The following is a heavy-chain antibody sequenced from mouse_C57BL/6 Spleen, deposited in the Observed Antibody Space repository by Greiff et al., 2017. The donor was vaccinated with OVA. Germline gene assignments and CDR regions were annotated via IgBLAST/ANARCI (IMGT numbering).Heavy chain of an antibody. J-gene: IGHJ2*01. Sequence: VQLLQSGPELVKPGASVKISCKASGYAFSSTWMNWVKQRPGKGLEWIGRIYPGDGDTNYTGKFKGKATLTADKSSSTAYMQLSSLTSEDSAVNFCASYYGSREFECWGKGTTLTVSS. V-gene: IGHV1-82*01. CDR3: ASYYGSREFEC. D-gene: IGHD1-1*01. CDR2: IYPGDGDT. CDR1: GYAFSSTW.